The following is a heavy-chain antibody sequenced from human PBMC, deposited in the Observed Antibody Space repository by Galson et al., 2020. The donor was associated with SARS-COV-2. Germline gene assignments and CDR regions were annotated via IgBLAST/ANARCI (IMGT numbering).Heavy chain of an antibody. CDR2: IYSGGST. J-gene: IGHJ4*02. Sequence: GGSLRLSCAASGFTVSTNYMNWVRQAPGKGLEWVSVIYSGGSTYYTDSVKGRFTISRDSSKITLYLQMNSLRADDTAVYYCAGGYGDYYFDCWGQGTLVTVSS. V-gene: IGHV3-53*01. D-gene: IGHD4-17*01. CDR3: AGGYGDYYFDC. CDR1: GFTVSTNY.